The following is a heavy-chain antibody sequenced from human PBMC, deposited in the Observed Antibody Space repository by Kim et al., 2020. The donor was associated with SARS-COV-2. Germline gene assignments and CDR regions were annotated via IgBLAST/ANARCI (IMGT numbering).Heavy chain of an antibody. CDR3: ARGRSLAKVTAGRRYYFDY. V-gene: IGHV4-34*01. Sequence: SETLSLTCAVYGGSFSGYYWSWIRQPPGKGLEWIGEINHSGSTNYNPSLKSRVTISVDTSKNQFSLKLSSVTAADTAVYYCARGRSLAKVTAGRRYYFDYWGQGTLVTVSS. CDR1: GGSFSGYY. D-gene: IGHD2-21*02. CDR2: INHSGST. J-gene: IGHJ4*02.